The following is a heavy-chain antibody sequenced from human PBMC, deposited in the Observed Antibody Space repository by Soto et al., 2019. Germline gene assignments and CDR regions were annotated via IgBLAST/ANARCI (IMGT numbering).Heavy chain of an antibody. V-gene: IGHV3-15*01. CDR2: IKSKTDGGTT. CDR3: TTDPAYSYGPNEY. J-gene: IGHJ4*02. CDR1: GFTFSNAW. Sequence: PGGSLRLSCAASGFTFSNAWMSWVRQAPGKGLEWVGRIKSKTDGGTTDYAAPVKGRFTISRDDSKNTLYLQMNSLKTEDTAVYYCTTDPAYSYGPNEYWGQGALVTVS. D-gene: IGHD5-18*01.